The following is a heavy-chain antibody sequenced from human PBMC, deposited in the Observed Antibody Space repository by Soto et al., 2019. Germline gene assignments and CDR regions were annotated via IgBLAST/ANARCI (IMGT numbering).Heavy chain of an antibody. CDR1: GCSISGSSYY. J-gene: IGHJ4*02. CDR2: IYYSGHT. Sequence: SESLSLTCTVSGCSISGSSYYWGWIRQPPGKALECIGSIYYSGHTYYNPSLKSRLTISVDKSKNQFSLKLNSVTAADTAVYYCASHGGDCAGDCYYVPFDYWGQGTLVTVSS. CDR3: ASHGGDCAGDCYYVPFDY. D-gene: IGHD2-21*02. V-gene: IGHV4-39*01.